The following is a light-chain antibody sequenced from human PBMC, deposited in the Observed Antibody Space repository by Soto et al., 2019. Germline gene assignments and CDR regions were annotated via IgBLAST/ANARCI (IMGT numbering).Light chain of an antibody. Sequence: QSALTQPASVSGSPGQSITISCTGSSSDVGGYDYVSWYQQHPGKAPKLMIYEVSKRPSGVPDRFSGSKSGNTASLTISGLQAEDEADYYCCSYAGSYTLILGGGTKLTVL. V-gene: IGLV2-11*01. CDR3: CSYAGSYTLI. CDR1: SSDVGGYDY. CDR2: EVS. J-gene: IGLJ2*01.